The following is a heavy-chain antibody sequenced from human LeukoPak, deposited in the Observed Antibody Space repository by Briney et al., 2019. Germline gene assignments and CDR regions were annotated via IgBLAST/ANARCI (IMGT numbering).Heavy chain of an antibody. CDR3: ARGLLFDY. Sequence: GGSLRLSCAASGFTFGDYWMSWVRLTPGKGLEWVAIIKQDGSEKYYVDSVKGRFTISRDNAKSSLYLQMNSLRAEDTAVYYCARGLLFDYWGQGTLVTVSS. CDR2: IKQDGSEK. J-gene: IGHJ4*02. V-gene: IGHV3-7*03. D-gene: IGHD2-21*02. CDR1: GFTFGDYW.